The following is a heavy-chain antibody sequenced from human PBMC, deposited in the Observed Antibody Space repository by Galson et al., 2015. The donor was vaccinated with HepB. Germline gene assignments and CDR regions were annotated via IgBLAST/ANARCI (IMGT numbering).Heavy chain of an antibody. V-gene: IGHV1-3*01. D-gene: IGHD2-8*01. CDR3: ARDSSNTGCFDY. CDR2: INAGNGNT. CDR1: GYTFTSYA. Sequence: SVKVSCKASGYTFTSYAMHWVRQAPGQRLEWMGWINAGNGNTKYSQKFQGRVTITRDTSASTAYMELSSLRSEDTAVYCCARDSSNTGCFDYWDQGTLVTVSS. J-gene: IGHJ4*02.